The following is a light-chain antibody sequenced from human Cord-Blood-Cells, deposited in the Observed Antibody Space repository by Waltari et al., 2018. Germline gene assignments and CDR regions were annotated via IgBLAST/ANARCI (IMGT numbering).Light chain of an antibody. CDR1: QSISSY. Sequence: DIQMTQSPSSLSASVGASVTITCRASQSISSYLNWYQQKPGKAPKLLIYAASSLQSGVPSRFSGSGSGTDFTLTISSLQPEDFATYYCQQSYSTPGTFGQGTKVEIK. CDR3: QQSYSTPGT. CDR2: AAS. J-gene: IGKJ1*01. V-gene: IGKV1-39*01.